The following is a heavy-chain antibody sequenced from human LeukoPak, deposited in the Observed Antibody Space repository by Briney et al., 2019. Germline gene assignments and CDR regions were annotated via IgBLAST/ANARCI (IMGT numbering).Heavy chain of an antibody. Sequence: GASVKVSCKASGGTFSRYAISWVRQAPGQGLEWMGGYIPMFGTANYAQNFQNTVTITADESTSTFSMEVSSLRPEDTAVYFCAGASSKWELSFWGQGTLVTVSS. CDR2: YIPMFGTA. CDR1: GGTFSRYA. V-gene: IGHV1-69*13. CDR3: AGASSKWELSF. D-gene: IGHD1-26*01. J-gene: IGHJ4*02.